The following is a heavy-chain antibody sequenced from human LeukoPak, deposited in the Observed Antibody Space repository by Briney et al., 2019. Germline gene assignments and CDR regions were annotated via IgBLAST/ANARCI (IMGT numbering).Heavy chain of an antibody. Sequence: GGSLRLSCETAGFTFSSYVMHWVRRTPGKGLEWVSVIYSGGSTYYADSVKGRFTISRDNSKNTLYLQMNSLRAEDTAVYYCARGIGAGYNRGYWGQGTLVTVSS. CDR1: GFTFSSYV. CDR2: IYSGGST. V-gene: IGHV3-53*01. J-gene: IGHJ4*02. CDR3: ARGIGAGYNRGY. D-gene: IGHD5-24*01.